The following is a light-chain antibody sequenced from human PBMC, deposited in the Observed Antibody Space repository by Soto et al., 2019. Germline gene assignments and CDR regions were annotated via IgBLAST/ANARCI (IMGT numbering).Light chain of an antibody. CDR1: QSVSSN. Sequence: EIVMTQSPATLSVSPGERATLSCRASQSVSSNLAWYQKKPGQAPRLLIYGASTRATGIPARFRGSGSGTEYPLTITSLQSEDYALYYCQQYNTWPPYTFGQGTKLEIK. CDR2: GAS. V-gene: IGKV3-15*01. CDR3: QQYNTWPPYT. J-gene: IGKJ2*01.